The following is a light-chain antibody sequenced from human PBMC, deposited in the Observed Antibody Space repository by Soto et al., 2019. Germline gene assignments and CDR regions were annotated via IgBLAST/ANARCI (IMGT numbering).Light chain of an antibody. V-gene: IGKV1-5*01. CDR3: QQYGSSHRG. CDR2: GTS. Sequence: DIQMTQSPSTLSGSVGDRVTITCRASQTISSWLAWYQQKPGKAPKLLIYGTSNRATGIPDRFSGSGSGTDFTLTISSLEPEDFAVYYCQQYGSSHRGFGQGTKVEIK. J-gene: IGKJ1*01. CDR1: QTISSW.